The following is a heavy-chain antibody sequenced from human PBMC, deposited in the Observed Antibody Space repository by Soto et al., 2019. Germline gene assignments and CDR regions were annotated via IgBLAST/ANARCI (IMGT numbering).Heavy chain of an antibody. J-gene: IGHJ4*02. Sequence: QITLKESGPTLVKPTQTLRLTCTFTGFSLSSSGVGVDWIRQPPGKALEWLALIYWDDDKRYSPSLKSRLTITKDTSKNQVVLTMTNMDPVDTATYYCYTVTSIYWGQGTLVTVSS. V-gene: IGHV2-5*02. CDR1: GFSLSSSGVG. CDR2: IYWDDDK. D-gene: IGHD4-17*01. CDR3: YTVTSIY.